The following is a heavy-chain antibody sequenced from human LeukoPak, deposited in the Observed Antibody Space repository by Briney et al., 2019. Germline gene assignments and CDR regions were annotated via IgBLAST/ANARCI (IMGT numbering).Heavy chain of an antibody. V-gene: IGHV4-34*01. CDR3: ARLPDRQLVGVTMDV. D-gene: IGHD6-13*01. J-gene: IGHJ6*03. Sequence: PSETLSLTCAVYGGSFSGYYWSWIRQPPGKGLEWIGEINHSGSTNYNPSLKSRVTISVDTSKNQFSLKLSSVTAADTAVYYCARLPDRQLVGVTMDVWGKGTTVTISS. CDR2: INHSGST. CDR1: GGSFSGYY.